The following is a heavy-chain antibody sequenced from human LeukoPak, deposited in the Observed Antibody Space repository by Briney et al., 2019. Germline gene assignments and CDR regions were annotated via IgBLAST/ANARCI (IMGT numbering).Heavy chain of an antibody. CDR2: IYYSGST. Sequence: NPSETLSLTCTVSGGSISSSSYYWGWIRQPPGKGLEWIGSIYYSGSTYYNPSLKSRVTISVDTSKNQFSLKLSSVTAADTAVYYCARQALGLRSNWFDPWGQGTLVTVSS. CDR1: GGSISSSSYY. V-gene: IGHV4-39*01. CDR3: ARQALGLRSNWFDP. D-gene: IGHD5-12*01. J-gene: IGHJ5*02.